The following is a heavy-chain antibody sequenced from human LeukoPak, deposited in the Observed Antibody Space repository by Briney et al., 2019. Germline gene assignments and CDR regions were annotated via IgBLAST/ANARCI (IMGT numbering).Heavy chain of an antibody. V-gene: IGHV3-33*01. Sequence: GRSLRLSCAASGFTFSSYGMHWVRQAPGKGLEGVAVIWYDGSNKYYADSVKGRFTISRDNSKNTLYLQMNSLRAEDTAVYYCARDTRVAVGFDYWGQGTLVTVSS. J-gene: IGHJ4*02. CDR2: IWYDGSNK. D-gene: IGHD6-19*01. CDR1: GFTFSSYG. CDR3: ARDTRVAVGFDY.